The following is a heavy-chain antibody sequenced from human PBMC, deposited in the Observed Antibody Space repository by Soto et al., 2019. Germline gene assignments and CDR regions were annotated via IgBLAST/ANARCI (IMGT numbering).Heavy chain of an antibody. Sequence: QVQLVQSGAEVKKPGSSVKVSCKASGGTFSSYAISWVRQAPGQGLEWMGGIIPISGTANYAQKFQGRVTITADESTSTAYMELSSLRSEDTAVDYCARSQGSSTSLEIYYYYYYGMDVWGKGTTVTVSS. CDR1: GGTFSSYA. V-gene: IGHV1-69*01. D-gene: IGHD2-2*01. J-gene: IGHJ6*04. CDR2: IIPISGTA. CDR3: ARSQGSSTSLEIYYYYYYGMDV.